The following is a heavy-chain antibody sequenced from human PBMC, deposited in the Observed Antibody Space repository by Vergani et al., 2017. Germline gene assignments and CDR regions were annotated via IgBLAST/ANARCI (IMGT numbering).Heavy chain of an antibody. V-gene: IGHV4-39*01. CDR3: ARKGEGYSDSGHWYFDL. D-gene: IGHD5-12*01. Sequence: QLQLQESGPGLVKPSETLSLTCAVSGGSVSISNFYWGWIRQPPGKGLEWLGSIYYSGNTYYNPSLKSRVTISVDTSKNQSSLKLSSVTAADTAVYYCARKGEGYSDSGHWYFDLWGRGTLVTVSS. J-gene: IGHJ2*01. CDR2: IYYSGNT. CDR1: GGSVSISNFY.